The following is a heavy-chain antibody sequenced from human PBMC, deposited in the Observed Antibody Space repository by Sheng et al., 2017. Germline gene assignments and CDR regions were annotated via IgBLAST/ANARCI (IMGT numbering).Heavy chain of an antibody. CDR3: ATTPIAAPGFYFDS. Sequence: QVQLQESGPGLVKPSETLSLICTVSGGSFSSHYWSWIRQPAGKRMEWLGRVATSGDSNYSPSLKGRLSMSLDTSASHFSLTMFSLTDADTAVYYCATTPIAAPGFYFDSWGQGTLVTVSS. D-gene: IGHD6-13*01. CDR1: GGSFSSHY. J-gene: IGHJ4*02. V-gene: IGHV4-4*07. CDR2: VATSGDS.